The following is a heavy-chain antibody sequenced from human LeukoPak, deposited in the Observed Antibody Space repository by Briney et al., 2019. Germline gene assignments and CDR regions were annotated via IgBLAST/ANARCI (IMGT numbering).Heavy chain of an antibody. CDR1: GGSISSYY. J-gene: IGHJ1*01. V-gene: IGHV4-59*01. CDR3: AREDYCGGGSCYSGYFQH. CDR2: IYYSGIT. D-gene: IGHD2-15*01. Sequence: SETLSLTCTVSGGSISSYYWSWIRQPPGKGLEWIGYIYYSGITDYNPSLRSRVTISVDTSMNQFSLKLSSVTAADTAVYYCAREDYCGGGSCYSGYFQHWGQGTLVTVSS.